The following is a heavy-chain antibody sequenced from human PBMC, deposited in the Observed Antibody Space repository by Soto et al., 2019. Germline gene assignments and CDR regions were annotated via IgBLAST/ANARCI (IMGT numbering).Heavy chain of an antibody. Sequence: ASVKVSCKASGYTFTSYGISWVRQAPGQGLEWMGWISAYNGNTNYAQKLQGRVTMTTDTSTSTAYMELRSLRSDDTAVYYCARENGDTAMVTSGLDYWGQGTLVTVSS. CDR1: GYTFTSYG. J-gene: IGHJ4*02. CDR2: ISAYNGNT. D-gene: IGHD5-18*01. CDR3: ARENGDTAMVTSGLDY. V-gene: IGHV1-18*01.